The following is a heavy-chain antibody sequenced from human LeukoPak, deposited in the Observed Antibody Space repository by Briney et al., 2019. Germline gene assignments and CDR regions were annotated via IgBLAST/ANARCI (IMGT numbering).Heavy chain of an antibody. D-gene: IGHD5-18*01. V-gene: IGHV1-8*03. CDR2: MNPNSGNT. CDR1: GYTFTSYD. Sequence: ASVKVSCKASGYTFTSYDINWVRQATGQGLEWMGWMNPNSGNTGYAQQFQGRVTITRNTSISTAYVELSRLRSDDTAVYYCARGTGEGYTYGRYYFDYWGQGTLVTVSS. J-gene: IGHJ4*02. CDR3: ARGTGEGYTYGRYYFDY.